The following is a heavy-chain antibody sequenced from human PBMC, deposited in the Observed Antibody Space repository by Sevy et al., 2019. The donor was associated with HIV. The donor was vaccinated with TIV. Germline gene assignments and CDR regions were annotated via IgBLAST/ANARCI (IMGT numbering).Heavy chain of an antibody. D-gene: IGHD1-26*01. CDR1: GFTFSSYA. J-gene: IGHJ4*02. CDR2: ISYDGSNK. CDR3: ARDRRLGWEVLTAFDY. V-gene: IGHV3-30-3*01. Sequence: GGSLRLSCAASGFTFSSYAMHWVRQAPGKGLEWVAVISYDGSNKYYADSVKGRFTISRDNSKNTLYLQLNSLRAEDTAVYYCARDRRLGWEVLTAFDYWGQGTLVTVSS.